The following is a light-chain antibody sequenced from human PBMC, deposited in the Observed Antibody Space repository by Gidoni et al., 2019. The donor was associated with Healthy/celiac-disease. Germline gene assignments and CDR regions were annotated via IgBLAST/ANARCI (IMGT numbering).Light chain of an antibody. CDR2: DAS. CDR3: QQYAGT. CDR1: QSISSW. J-gene: IGKJ1*01. Sequence: DIQMTQSPSTLSASVGDRVTITCRASQSISSWLAWYQQKPGKAPKLLIYDASSLESGVPSRFIGSGSGTEFTLTISSLQPDDFATYYCQQYAGTFGQGTKVEIK. V-gene: IGKV1-5*01.